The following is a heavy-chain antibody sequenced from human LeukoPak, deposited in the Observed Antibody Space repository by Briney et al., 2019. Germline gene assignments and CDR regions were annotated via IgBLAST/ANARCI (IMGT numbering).Heavy chain of an antibody. Sequence: GGSLRLSCAASGFTVSSNYMSWVRQAPGKGLEWVSITYRDGTTYYADSVKGRFTISGDNSKNTLYLEMNSLRAEDTAVYYCARDSPANWAQFDYWGQGTLVTVSS. J-gene: IGHJ4*02. CDR2: TYRDGTT. CDR3: ARDSPANWAQFDY. V-gene: IGHV3-53*01. D-gene: IGHD7-27*01. CDR1: GFTVSSNY.